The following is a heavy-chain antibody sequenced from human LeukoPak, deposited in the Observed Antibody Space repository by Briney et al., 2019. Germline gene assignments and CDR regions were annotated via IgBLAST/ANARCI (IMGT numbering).Heavy chain of an antibody. D-gene: IGHD3-3*01. J-gene: IGHJ5*02. CDR2: ISGSGGST. V-gene: IGHV3-23*01. CDR3: AKTTIFPNWFDP. Sequence: GGSLRLSCAASGFTFSSYAMSWVRQAPGKGLEWVSAISGSGGSTYYADSVKGRFTISRDNSKNTLYLQMNSLRAEGTAVYYCAKTTIFPNWFDPWGQGTLVTVSS. CDR1: GFTFSSYA.